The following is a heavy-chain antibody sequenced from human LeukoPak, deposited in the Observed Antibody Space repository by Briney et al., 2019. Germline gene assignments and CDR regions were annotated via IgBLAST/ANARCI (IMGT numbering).Heavy chain of an antibody. CDR1: GFTFSNYG. V-gene: IGHV3-30-3*01. D-gene: IGHD3-10*01. CDR3: ARDAGGSGSYGDY. CDR2: MSYDGSDK. Sequence: PGGSLRLSCAASGFTFSNYGMHWVRQAPGKGLEWVTVMSYDGSDKYYADSVKGRFTISRDNSKNTPYLQMNSLRAEDTAVYYCARDAGGSGSYGDYWGQGTLVTVSS. J-gene: IGHJ4*02.